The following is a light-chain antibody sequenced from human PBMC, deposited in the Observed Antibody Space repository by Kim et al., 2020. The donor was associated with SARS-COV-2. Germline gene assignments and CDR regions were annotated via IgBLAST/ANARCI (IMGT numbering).Light chain of an antibody. CDR3: QSADSSDTFWV. CDR1: ALPKQY. CDR2: EDT. J-gene: IGLJ3*02. V-gene: IGLV3-25*03. Sequence: PGQPARITCSGDALPKQYVYWFQQKPGQAPVVVIYEDTERPSGIPERSSGSTSGTTVTLTISGVQAEDEADYYCQSADSSDTFWVFGGGTQLTVL.